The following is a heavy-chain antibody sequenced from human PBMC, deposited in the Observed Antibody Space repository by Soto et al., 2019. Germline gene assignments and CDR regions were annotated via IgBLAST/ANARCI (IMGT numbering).Heavy chain of an antibody. V-gene: IGHV4-34*01. CDR1: GGSFSGYY. J-gene: IGHJ5*02. CDR3: ARHVSSSENWFDP. D-gene: IGHD6-13*01. Sequence: SETLSLTCAVYGGSFSGYYWSWIRQPPGKGLEWIGSIYYSGSTYYNPSLKSRVTISVDTSKNQFSLKLSSVTAADTAVYYCARHVSSSENWFDPWGQGTLVTVSS. CDR2: IYYSGST.